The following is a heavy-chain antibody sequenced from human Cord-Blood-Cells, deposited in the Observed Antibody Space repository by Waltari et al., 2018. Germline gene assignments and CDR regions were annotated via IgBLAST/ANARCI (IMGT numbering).Heavy chain of an antibody. CDR3: ARHEWGEILYLSGRGVVTHFDY. CDR1: GGSISSSSYY. Sequence: QLQLQESGPGLVKPSETLSLTCTVSGGSISSSSYYCGWIRQPPGKGLEWIGSIYYSGSTYYNPSLKSRVTISVDTSKNQFSLKLSSVTAADTAVYYCARHEWGEILYLSGRGVVTHFDYWGQGTLVTVSS. CDR2: IYYSGST. J-gene: IGHJ4*02. V-gene: IGHV4-39*01. D-gene: IGHD3-3*01.